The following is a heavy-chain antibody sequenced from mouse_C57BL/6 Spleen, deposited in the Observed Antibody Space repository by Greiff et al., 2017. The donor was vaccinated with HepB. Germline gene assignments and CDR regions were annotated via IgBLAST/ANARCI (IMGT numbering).Heavy chain of an antibody. CDR2: ISGGGGNT. CDR3: ARRNYGSSHWYFDV. Sequence: EVKLVESGGGLVKPGGSLKLSCAASGFTFSSYTMSWVRQTPEKRLEWVATISGGGGNTYYPDSVKGRFTISRANAKNTLYLQMSSLRSEDTALYYCARRNYGSSHWYFDVWGTGTTVTVSS. D-gene: IGHD1-1*01. J-gene: IGHJ1*03. CDR1: GFTFSSYT. V-gene: IGHV5-9*01.